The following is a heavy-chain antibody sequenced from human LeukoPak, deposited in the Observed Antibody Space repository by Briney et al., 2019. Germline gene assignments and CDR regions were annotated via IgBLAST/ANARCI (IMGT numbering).Heavy chain of an antibody. J-gene: IGHJ4*02. CDR3: ARSPTGPFDY. CDR1: GFTFSSYA. Sequence: GGSLRLSCAASGFTFSSYAMSWVRQAPGKGLEWVSSISSSGSTIYYADSVKGRFTISRDNAKNSLYLQMNSLRAEDTAVYYCARSPTGPFDYWGQGTLVTVSS. D-gene: IGHD4-11*01. CDR2: ISSSGSTI. V-gene: IGHV3-48*04.